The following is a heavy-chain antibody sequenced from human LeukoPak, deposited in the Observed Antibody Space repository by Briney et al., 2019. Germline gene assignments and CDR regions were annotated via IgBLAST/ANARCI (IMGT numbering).Heavy chain of an antibody. Sequence: SETLSLTCTVSGGSITNYYWSWIRQPPGKGLEWIGEINHSGSTNYNPSLKSRVTISVDTSKNQFSLKLSSVTAADTAVYYCARVGTNGWDYWGQGTLVTVSS. V-gene: IGHV4-34*01. CDR2: INHSGST. D-gene: IGHD2-8*01. CDR1: GGSITNYY. CDR3: ARVGTNGWDY. J-gene: IGHJ4*02.